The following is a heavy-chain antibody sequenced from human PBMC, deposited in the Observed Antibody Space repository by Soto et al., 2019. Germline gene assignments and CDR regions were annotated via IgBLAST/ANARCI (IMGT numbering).Heavy chain of an antibody. D-gene: IGHD4-17*01. CDR3: ARGELYYGDYTSGY. V-gene: IGHV4-34*01. J-gene: IGHJ4*02. Sequence: PSETLSLTCAVYCGSFSGYYWSWIRQPPGKGLEWIGEINHSGSTNYNPSLKSRVTISVDTSKNQFSLKLSSVTAADTAVYYCARGELYYGDYTSGYWGQGTLVTVSS. CDR2: INHSGST. CDR1: CGSFSGYY.